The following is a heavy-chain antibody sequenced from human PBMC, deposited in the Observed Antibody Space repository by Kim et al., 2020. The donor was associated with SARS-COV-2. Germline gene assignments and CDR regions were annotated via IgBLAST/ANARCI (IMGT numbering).Heavy chain of an antibody. CDR1: GYTFTGYL. CDR2: IDPNTGAT. J-gene: IGHJ4*02. D-gene: IGHD3-10*01. Sequence: ASVKVSCKASGYTFTGYLIFWVRQAPGQGLEWMGWIDPNTGATRYAQKFQGRVTMTRDTSISTAYMELGRLVSDDTAVYFCATRGDFDLDYWCQGILVTV. V-gene: IGHV1-2*02. CDR3: ATRGDFDLDY.